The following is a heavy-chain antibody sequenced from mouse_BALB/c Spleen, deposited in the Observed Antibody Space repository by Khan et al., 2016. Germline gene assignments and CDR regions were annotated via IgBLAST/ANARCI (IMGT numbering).Heavy chain of an antibody. CDR2: INPHSSTI. V-gene: IGHV4-1*02. CDR3: ARRGYYFSMDY. CDR1: GFDFSRYW. Sequence: EVKLLESGGGLVQPGGSLKLSCAASGFDFSRYWMSWVRQAPGKGLEWIGEINPHSSTINYTPSLKDKFIISRDNAKNTLYLQMSKVRSEDTALXYSARRGYYFSMDYWGQGTSVTVSS. D-gene: IGHD1-1*01. J-gene: IGHJ4*01.